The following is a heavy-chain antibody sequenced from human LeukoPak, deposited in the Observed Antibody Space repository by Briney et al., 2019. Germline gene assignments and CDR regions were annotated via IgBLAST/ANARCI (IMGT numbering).Heavy chain of an antibody. CDR3: AKAGAYDSSGYYYYLYY. CDR1: GFTFSTFG. D-gene: IGHD3-22*01. Sequence: PGGSLRLSCAASGFTFSTFGIHWVRQAPGKGLEWVASISSDGNSKFYVDSVEGRFTISRDNSRNTLYLQMNSLRAEDSAVYYCAKAGAYDSSGYYYYLYYWGQGTLVTVSS. CDR2: ISSDGNSK. V-gene: IGHV3-30*18. J-gene: IGHJ4*02.